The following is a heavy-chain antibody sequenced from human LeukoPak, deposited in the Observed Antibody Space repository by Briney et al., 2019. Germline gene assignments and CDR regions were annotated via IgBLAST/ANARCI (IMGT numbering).Heavy chain of an antibody. V-gene: IGHV3-21*01. Sequence: GGSLRLSCAASGFTFSSYRMNWVRQAPGKGLEWVSSISSSSSYIYYADSVKGRFTISRDNAKNSLHLQMNSLRAEDTAVYYCARDYGDYFDYWGQGTLVTVSS. D-gene: IGHD4-17*01. CDR1: GFTFSSYR. J-gene: IGHJ4*02. CDR2: ISSSSSYI. CDR3: ARDYGDYFDY.